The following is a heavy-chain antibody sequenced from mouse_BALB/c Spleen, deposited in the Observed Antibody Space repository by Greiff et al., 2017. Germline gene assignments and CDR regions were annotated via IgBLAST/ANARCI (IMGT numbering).Heavy chain of an antibody. V-gene: IGHV5-6-3*01. CDR3: ARALGYFDY. J-gene: IGHJ2*01. D-gene: IGHD4-1*01. Sequence: DVMLVESGGGLVQPGGSLKLSCAASGFTFSSYGMSWVRQTPDKRLELVATINSNGGSTYYPDSVKGRFTISRDNAKNTLYLQMSSLKSEDTAMYYCARALGYFDYWGQGTTLTVSS. CDR2: INSNGGST. CDR1: GFTFSSYG.